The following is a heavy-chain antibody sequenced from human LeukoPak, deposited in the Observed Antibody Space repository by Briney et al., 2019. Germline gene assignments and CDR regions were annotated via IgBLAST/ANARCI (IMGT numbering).Heavy chain of an antibody. D-gene: IGHD3-3*01. J-gene: IGHJ4*02. Sequence: GGSLRLSCAASGFTFSSYGMHWVRQAPGKGLEWVAVISYDGSNKYYADSVKGRFTISRDNSKNTLYLQMNSLRAEDTAVYYCAKDRGGGDFWGSAPYYFDYWGQGTLFTVSS. CDR1: GFTFSSYG. CDR2: ISYDGSNK. CDR3: AKDRGGGDFWGSAPYYFDY. V-gene: IGHV3-30*18.